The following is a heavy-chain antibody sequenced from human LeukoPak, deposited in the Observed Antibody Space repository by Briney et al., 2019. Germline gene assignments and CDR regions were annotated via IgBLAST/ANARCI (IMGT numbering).Heavy chain of an antibody. CDR2: IKQDGSEK. J-gene: IGHJ6*03. CDR1: GFTFSSYW. Sequence: GGSLRLSCAASGFTFSSYWMSWVRQAPGKGLEWVANIKQDGSEKYYVDSVKGRFTISRDNAKNSLYLQMNSLRAEDTAVYYCARDGYFGSDSVTGAGALGDYYMDVWGKGTTVTVSS. D-gene: IGHD3-9*01. V-gene: IGHV3-7*01. CDR3: ARDGYFGSDSVTGAGALGDYYMDV.